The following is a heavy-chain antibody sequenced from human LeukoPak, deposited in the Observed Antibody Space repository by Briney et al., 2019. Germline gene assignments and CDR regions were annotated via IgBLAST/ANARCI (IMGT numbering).Heavy chain of an antibody. CDR1: WLTLSNYA. Sequence: GGALRPSCSGSWLTLSNYAMHLGRPAPGQGVGGVAVISYGGSRKDYTDSVKGRFTISRDNPKNTLYLQMNSLRAEDTAVYFCATAPLYSSSWYFRGYFDDWGQGTLVTVSS. J-gene: IGHJ4*02. CDR3: ATAPLYSSSWYFRGYFDD. CDR2: ISYGGSRK. D-gene: IGHD6-13*01. V-gene: IGHV3-30*04.